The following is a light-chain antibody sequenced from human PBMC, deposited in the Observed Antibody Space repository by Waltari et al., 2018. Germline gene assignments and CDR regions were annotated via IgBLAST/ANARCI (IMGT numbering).Light chain of an antibody. CDR3: QQYNNWPPT. CDR2: GAS. J-gene: IGKJ4*01. Sequence: ETVVTQSPATVSVSPGERATLSCRASQGVSSNLAWYQQKPGQAPRLLIFGASSRATAIPARFSGSGSGTEFTLTISSLQSEDFAVYYCQQYNNWPPTFGGGTKVEIK. CDR1: QGVSSN. V-gene: IGKV3-15*01.